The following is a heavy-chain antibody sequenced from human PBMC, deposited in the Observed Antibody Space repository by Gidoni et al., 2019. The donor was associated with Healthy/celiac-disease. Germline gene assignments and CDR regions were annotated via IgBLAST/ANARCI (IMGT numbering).Heavy chain of an antibody. Sequence: QVQLVQSGASVKKPGSSVTFSCKASGCSFSSYAISWVRQAPGQGLEWMGGIIPIFGTANYAQKFQGRVTINADESTSTDYMELSSLRSEDTAVYYCARDHPITGTNISWGQGTLVTVSS. CDR1: GCSFSSYA. V-gene: IGHV1-69*01. D-gene: IGHD1-20*01. J-gene: IGHJ4*02. CDR3: ARDHPITGTNIS. CDR2: IIPIFGTA.